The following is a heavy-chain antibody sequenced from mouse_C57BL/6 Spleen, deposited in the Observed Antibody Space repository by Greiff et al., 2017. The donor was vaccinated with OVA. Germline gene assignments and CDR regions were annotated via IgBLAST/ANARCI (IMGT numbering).Heavy chain of an antibody. J-gene: IGHJ2*01. V-gene: IGHV1-80*01. CDR2: IYPGDGDT. CDR1: GYAFSSYW. CDR3: ARHGCSYDFDY. Sequence: QVQLQQSGAELVKPGASVKISCKASGYAFSSYWMNWVKQRPGKGLEWIGQIYPGDGDTNYNGKFKGKATLTADKSSSTAYMQLSSLTSEDSAVYFCARHGCSYDFDYWGQGTTLTVSS. D-gene: IGHD1-1*01.